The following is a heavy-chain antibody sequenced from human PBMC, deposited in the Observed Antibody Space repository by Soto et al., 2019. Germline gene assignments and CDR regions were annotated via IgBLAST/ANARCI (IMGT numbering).Heavy chain of an antibody. J-gene: IGHJ3*02. D-gene: IGHD6-13*01. CDR1: GGSISSSSYY. CDR2: IYYSRST. V-gene: IGHV4-39*02. CDR3: AREGSSWYYAFDI. Sequence: PSETLSLTCTVSGGSISSSSYYWGWIRQPPGKGLEWIGSIYYSRSTYYNQSLKSRVNISVDTSKNQFYLKLSSVTAADSAVYYCAREGSSWYYAFDIWGQGTMVTVSS.